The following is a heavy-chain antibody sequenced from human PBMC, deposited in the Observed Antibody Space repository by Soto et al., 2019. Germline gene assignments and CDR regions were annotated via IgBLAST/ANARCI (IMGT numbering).Heavy chain of an antibody. Sequence: SETLSLTCAVYGGSFSGYYWSWIRQPPGKGLEWIGEINHSGSTNYNPSLKSRVTISVDTSKNQFSLKLSSVTAADSAVYYCARSPANWDGEFDFWGQGILVTVSS. D-gene: IGHD7-27*01. J-gene: IGHJ4*02. CDR1: GGSFSGYY. CDR2: INHSGST. V-gene: IGHV4-34*01. CDR3: ARSPANWDGEFDF.